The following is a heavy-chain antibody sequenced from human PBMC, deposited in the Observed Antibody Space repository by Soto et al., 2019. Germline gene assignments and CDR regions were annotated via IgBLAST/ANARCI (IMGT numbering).Heavy chain of an antibody. J-gene: IGHJ3*02. CDR1: GVTFSSYS. CDR2: VSSTGSFI. CDR3: ARETHPYTDSSHAFDI. Sequence: EVQLVESGGGLVKPGGSLRLSCAASGVTFSSYSMNWVRQAPGKGLEWVSSVSSTGSFIYYADPVKGRFTISRDNAQSSLSLQMSSLRVEDTAVYYCARETHPYTDSSHAFDIWGQGTRVTVSS. V-gene: IGHV3-21*01. D-gene: IGHD2-2*02.